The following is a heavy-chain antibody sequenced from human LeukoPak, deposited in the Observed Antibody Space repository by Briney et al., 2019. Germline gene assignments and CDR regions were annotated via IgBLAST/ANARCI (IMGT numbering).Heavy chain of an antibody. CDR2: INGSGSRT. V-gene: IGHV3-23*01. J-gene: IGHJ4*02. Sequence: GGSLRLSCTASGLTFSSYAMTWVRQAPGKGLEWVSGINGSGSRTYYADSVKGRFTISRDKSKNTVYLQMNSLRAEDTAVYYCARGPLIAAAGTWWGQGTLVTVSS. D-gene: IGHD6-13*01. CDR3: ARGPLIAAAGTW. CDR1: GLTFSSYA.